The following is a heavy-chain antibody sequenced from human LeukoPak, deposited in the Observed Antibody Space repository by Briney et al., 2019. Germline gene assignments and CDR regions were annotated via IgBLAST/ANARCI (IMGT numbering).Heavy chain of an antibody. CDR1: GFTFNDYG. D-gene: IGHD5-24*01. V-gene: IGHV3-30*03. J-gene: IGHJ4*02. CDR2: ISHDGTKK. CDR3: ARDRGEMATTIDY. Sequence: PGRSLRLSCAASGFTFNDYGLHWVRQAPGKGLEWVALISHDGTKKYYADSEKGRFTVSRDKSKNTLYLQMNSLRAEDTAVYYCARDRGEMATTIDYWGQGTLVTVSS.